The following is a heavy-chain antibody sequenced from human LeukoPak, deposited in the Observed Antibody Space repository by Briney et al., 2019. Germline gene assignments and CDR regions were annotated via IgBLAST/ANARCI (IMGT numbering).Heavy chain of an antibody. D-gene: IGHD2-8*01. CDR1: GFTFSSHW. J-gene: IGHJ4*02. V-gene: IGHV3-7*01. Sequence: PGGSLRLSCAASGFTFSSHWMSWVRQAPGKGLEWVANIIQDGRERYYVDSVKGRFIISRDNSKSSLYLQMNSLRAEDTAVYYCARVGLMVYASYYFDYWGQGALVTVSS. CDR2: IIQDGRER. CDR3: ARVGLMVYASYYFDY.